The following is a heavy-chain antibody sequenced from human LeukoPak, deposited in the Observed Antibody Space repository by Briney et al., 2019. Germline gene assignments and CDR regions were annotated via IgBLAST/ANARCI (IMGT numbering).Heavy chain of an antibody. CDR1: GFTFSSYS. V-gene: IGHV3-21*01. J-gene: IGHJ5*02. CDR2: ISSSSNYI. Sequence: GGSLRLSCAASGFTFSSYSMDWVRQAPGKGLEWVSSISSSSNYIYYADSVKGRFTISRDNAKNSLYLQMNSLRAEDTAVYYCARDDWNDFREGWFDPWGQGTLVTVSS. CDR3: ARDDWNDFREGWFDP. D-gene: IGHD1-1*01.